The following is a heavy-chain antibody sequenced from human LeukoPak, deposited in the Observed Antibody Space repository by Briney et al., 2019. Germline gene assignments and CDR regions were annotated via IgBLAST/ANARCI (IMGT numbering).Heavy chain of an antibody. V-gene: IGHV4-34*01. CDR1: GGSFSDYY. Sequence: SETLPLTCPVYGGSFSDYYWSWIRQPPAKGLEGIGEINHSGSTNYNPSLQSRVTISVDTSKNQLSLNLASVTAADAAVYYCARGDHYYYYMDVWGKGTTVTVSS. CDR3: ARGDHYYYYMDV. J-gene: IGHJ6*03. CDR2: INHSGST.